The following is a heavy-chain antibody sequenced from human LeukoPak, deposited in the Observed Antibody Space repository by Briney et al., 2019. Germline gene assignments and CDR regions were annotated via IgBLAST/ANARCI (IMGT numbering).Heavy chain of an antibody. CDR1: GGSISSSSYY. J-gene: IGHJ4*02. D-gene: IGHD4-23*01. Sequence: RTSETLSLTCTVSGGSISSSSYYWGWIRQPPGKGLEWIGNIFYSGSTYYNPSLKSRVTISVDTSKNQFSLKLSSVAAADTAVYYCARTGGGPNVIDYWGQGTLVTVSS. V-gene: IGHV4-39*07. CDR3: ARTGGGPNVIDY. CDR2: IFYSGST.